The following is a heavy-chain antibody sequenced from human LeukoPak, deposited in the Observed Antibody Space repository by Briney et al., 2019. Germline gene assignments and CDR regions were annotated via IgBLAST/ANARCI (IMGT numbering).Heavy chain of an antibody. CDR2: IYSGGST. D-gene: IGHD3-9*01. V-gene: IGHV3-66*04. CDR1: GFTVSSNY. Sequence: GGSLRLSCAASGFTVSSNYMSWVRQAPGKGLEWVSVIYSGGSTYYADSVKGRFTISRDNSKNTLYLQMNSLRAEDTAVYYCARPYDDILTGYYKGDYYYYGMDVWGQGTTVTVSS. J-gene: IGHJ6*02. CDR3: ARPYDDILTGYYKGDYYYYGMDV.